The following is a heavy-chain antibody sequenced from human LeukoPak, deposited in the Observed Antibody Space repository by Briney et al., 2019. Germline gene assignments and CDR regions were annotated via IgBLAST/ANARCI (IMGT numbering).Heavy chain of an antibody. CDR3: GKDSMLVNYSSNWSGFGFDY. CDR2: IGWNSGSI. D-gene: IGHD6-13*01. Sequence: GGSLRLSCAASGFTFDDYGMHWVRQAPVKGLEWVAVIGWNSGSIGYADSVKGRFTISRDNAKNSLYLQMNSLRVEDTALYYCGKDSMLVNYSSNWSGFGFDYWGQGTLVNVFS. V-gene: IGHV3-9*01. CDR1: GFTFDDYG. J-gene: IGHJ4*02.